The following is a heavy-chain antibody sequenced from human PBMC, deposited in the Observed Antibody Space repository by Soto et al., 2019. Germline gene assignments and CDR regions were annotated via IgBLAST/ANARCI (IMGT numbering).Heavy chain of an antibody. D-gene: IGHD3-9*01. CDR3: VRIRDWFAFDF. CDR2: IFSDDEK. V-gene: IGHV2-26*01. J-gene: IGHJ4*02. Sequence: QVTLKESGPVLVKPTETLTLTCTVSGFSLSNARMAVSWIRQPPGKALEWLAHIFSDDEKSYSPSLKSRLTISKDTSQSQVVLTMTNVEYVDTATYYCVRIRDWFAFDFWGQGTLVTVSS. CDR1: GFSLSNARMA.